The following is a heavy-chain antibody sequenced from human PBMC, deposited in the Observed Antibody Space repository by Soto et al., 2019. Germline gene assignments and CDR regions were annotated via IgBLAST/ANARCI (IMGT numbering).Heavy chain of an antibody. J-gene: IGHJ6*02. CDR1: GYTFTSYG. CDR3: ARELPTGTTSPNPRTYYSYGMDV. CDR2: ISAYNGNT. D-gene: IGHD1-7*01. Sequence: QVQLVQSGAEVKKPGASVKVSCKASGYTFTSYGISWVRQAPGQGLEWMGWISAYNGNTNYAQKFQGWVTMTRDTSISTAYMELSRLRSDDTAVYYCARELPTGTTSPNPRTYYSYGMDVWGQGTTVTVSS. V-gene: IGHV1-18*04.